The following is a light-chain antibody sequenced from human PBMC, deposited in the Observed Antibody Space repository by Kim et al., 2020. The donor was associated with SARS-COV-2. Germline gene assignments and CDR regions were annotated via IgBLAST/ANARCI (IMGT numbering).Light chain of an antibody. V-gene: IGKV3-11*01. CDR2: DAS. J-gene: IGKJ2*01. CDR3: QQRRDWYT. Sequence: EIVLTQSPATLSLSPGERATLSCRASQSVSSFLTWYQYKPGQAPRLLISDASKRATDISARFSGSGSGTDFTLTIDSLEPEDSAIYYGQQRRDWYTFGQGTKLEI. CDR1: QSVSSF.